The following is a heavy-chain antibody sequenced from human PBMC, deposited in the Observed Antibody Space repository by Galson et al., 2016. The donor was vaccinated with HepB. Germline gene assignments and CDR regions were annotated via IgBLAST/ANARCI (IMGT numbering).Heavy chain of an antibody. CDR2: ISTYSGNT. CDR1: GYTFTSYG. V-gene: IGHV1-18*01. Sequence: SVKVSCKASGYTFTSYGISWVRQAPGQGLEWMGWISTYSGNTNYGKRLQGRVTMTTDTSTSTAYMELRSLGSDDTAVYYCARDADWNLDYWGQGTLVTVSS. D-gene: IGHD1-1*01. J-gene: IGHJ4*02. CDR3: ARDADWNLDY.